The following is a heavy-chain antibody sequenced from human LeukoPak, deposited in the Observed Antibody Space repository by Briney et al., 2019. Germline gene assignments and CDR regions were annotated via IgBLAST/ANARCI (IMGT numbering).Heavy chain of an antibody. CDR2: ISSSGSTI. J-gene: IGHJ6*02. CDR1: GFTFSDYY. V-gene: IGHV3-11*01. CDR3: ARDRRYCSGGSCYSNYYYYYGMDV. D-gene: IGHD2-15*01. Sequence: GGSLRLSCAASGFTFSDYYMSWIRQAAGKGMEWVSYISSSGSTIYYADSVKGRFTISRDNAKNSLYLQMNSLRAEDTAVYYCARDRRYCSGGSCYSNYYYYYGMDVWGQGTTVTVSS.